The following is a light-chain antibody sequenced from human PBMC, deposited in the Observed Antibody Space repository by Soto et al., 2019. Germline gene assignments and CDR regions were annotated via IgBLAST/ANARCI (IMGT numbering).Light chain of an antibody. CDR3: QNCFTVPYT. V-gene: IGKV1-33*01. J-gene: IGKJ2*01. CDR2: DAS. CDR1: QDISNR. Sequence: DIQMTQSPSSLSASVGGRITITCQASQDISNRLNWYHQKPGKAPNLLIYDASNLAAGVPSGFSGSGSGTHFTFTITSLQPEDIGTYYCQNCFTVPYTFGQGTKV.